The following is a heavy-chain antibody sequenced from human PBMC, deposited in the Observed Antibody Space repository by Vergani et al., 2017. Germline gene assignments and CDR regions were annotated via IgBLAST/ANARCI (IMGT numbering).Heavy chain of an antibody. V-gene: IGHV4-39*07. Sequence: QLQLQESGPGLVKPSETLSLTCTVSGGSISSSSYYWGWIRQPPGKGLEWIGSIYYSGSTYYNPSLKSRVTISVDTSKNQFSLKLSSVTAADTAVYYCARWYCSSTSCYDYWGQGTLVTVSS. D-gene: IGHD2-2*01. CDR1: GGSISSSSYY. CDR2: IYYSGST. CDR3: ARWYCSSTSCYDY. J-gene: IGHJ4*02.